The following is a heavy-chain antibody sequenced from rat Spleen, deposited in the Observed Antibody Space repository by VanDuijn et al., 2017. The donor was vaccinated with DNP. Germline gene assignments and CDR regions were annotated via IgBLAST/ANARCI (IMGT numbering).Heavy chain of an antibody. D-gene: IGHD1-6*01. Sequence: EVQLVESGGGLVQPGRSLKLSCAASGFTFNKYGMAWVRQAPTKGLEWVASISPSGGGTYYRDSVKGRFTISRDNANRTLYLQMDSLRSEDTATYYCARRGYYGSYWYFDFWGPGTMVTVSS. J-gene: IGHJ1*01. CDR2: ISPSGGGT. CDR1: GFTFNKYG. CDR3: ARRGYYGSYWYFDF. V-gene: IGHV5S13*01.